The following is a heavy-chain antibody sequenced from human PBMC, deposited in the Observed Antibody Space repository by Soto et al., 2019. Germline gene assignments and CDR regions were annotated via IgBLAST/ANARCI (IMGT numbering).Heavy chain of an antibody. CDR1: GGSFSGYY. CDR2: INHSGST. D-gene: IGHD5-18*01. V-gene: IGHV4-34*01. CDR3: ARGRGYSYGYWSN. Sequence: QVQLQQWGAGLLKPSETLSLTCAVYGGSFSGYYWSWIRQPPGKGLEWIGEINHSGSTNYNPSLKWLVTISVDTSKNQASLKRSSVSAADTAVYYGARGRGYSYGYWSNWGQGTLVTVSS. J-gene: IGHJ4*02.